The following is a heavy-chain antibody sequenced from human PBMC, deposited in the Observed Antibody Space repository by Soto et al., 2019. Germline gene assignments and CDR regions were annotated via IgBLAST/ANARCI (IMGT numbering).Heavy chain of an antibody. Sequence: QVQLQESGPGLVKPSQTLSLTCTVSGGSISSGGYYWSWIRQHPGKGLEWIGYIDYSGSTYYNPSLRSRVTISVDTSKDQFALKMSSVTTADTAVYYCARGLTLYDCIWGSYRYNLSFDYCGQGTLVTVSS. D-gene: IGHD3-16*02. CDR3: ARGLTLYDCIWGSYRYNLSFDY. V-gene: IGHV4-31*03. J-gene: IGHJ4*02. CDR1: GGSISSGGYY. CDR2: IDYSGST.